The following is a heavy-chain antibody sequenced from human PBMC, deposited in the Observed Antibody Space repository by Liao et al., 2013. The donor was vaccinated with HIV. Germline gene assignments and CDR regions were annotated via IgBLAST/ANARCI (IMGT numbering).Heavy chain of an antibody. D-gene: IGHD6-13*01. CDR3: ARGKAAAPIDY. CDR1: GGSFSGYY. CDR2: IYYSGST. Sequence: QVQLQQWGAGLLKPSETLSLTCAVYGGSFSGYYWSWIRQSPGKGLEWIGHIYYSGSTYYNPSLKSRVTISVDTSKNQFSLKLSSVTAADTAVYYCARGKAAAPIDYWGQGTLVTVSS. J-gene: IGHJ4*02. V-gene: IGHV4-34*01.